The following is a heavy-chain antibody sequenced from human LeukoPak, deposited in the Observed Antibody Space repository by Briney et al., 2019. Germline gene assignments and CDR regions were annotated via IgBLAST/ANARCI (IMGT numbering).Heavy chain of an antibody. D-gene: IGHD3-10*01. J-gene: IGHJ4*02. V-gene: IGHV4-61*02. CDR3: ARRPLSYGLDY. CDR2: IYASTST. Sequence: SQTLSLTCTVSGDSISNHTSYWTWIRQPAGKGLEWIGRIYASTSTSYNPSLKSRVTISVDTSKNAFSLKLTSVTAADTAVYYCARRPLSYGLDYWGQGTLVTVSS. CDR1: GDSISNHTSY.